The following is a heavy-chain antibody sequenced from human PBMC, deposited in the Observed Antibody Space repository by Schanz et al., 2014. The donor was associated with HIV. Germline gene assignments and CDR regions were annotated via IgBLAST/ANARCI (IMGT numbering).Heavy chain of an antibody. CDR2: IKEDGSEK. J-gene: IGHJ6*02. Sequence: EVQLLESGGGLVQPGGSLRLSCAASGFTFSRYWMTWVRQAPGKGLEWVANIKEDGSEKYHADSVKGRFTISRDNAKNSLFLQMESLRAEDTAVYYCARDGGEVWGQGTTVTVSS. D-gene: IGHD3-16*01. CDR3: ARDGGEV. CDR1: GFTFSRYW. V-gene: IGHV3-7*01.